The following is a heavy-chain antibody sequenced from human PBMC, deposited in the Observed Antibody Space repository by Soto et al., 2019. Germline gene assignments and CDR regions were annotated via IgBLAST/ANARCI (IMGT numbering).Heavy chain of an antibody. CDR2: ISGSSDST. J-gene: IGHJ4*02. V-gene: IGHV3-23*01. CDR1: GFTFSNYA. D-gene: IGHD6-19*01. Sequence: GGSLRVSCAASGFTFSNYAMSWGRQAPGKGLEWVSAISGSSDSTFYADSVKGRFTISRDNSKNTVCLQLNSLRAEDTAVYYCSKGIAVAGTLTHNSWGQGTLVTVSS. CDR3: SKGIAVAGTLTHNS.